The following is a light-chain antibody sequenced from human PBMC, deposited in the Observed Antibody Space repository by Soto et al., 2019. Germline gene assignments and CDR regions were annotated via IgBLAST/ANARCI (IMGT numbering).Light chain of an antibody. CDR3: QQYGSSPYT. J-gene: IGKJ2*01. CDR2: ATS. Sequence: EIVLTQSPGTLSLSPGERATLSCRASQSVSRSYLAWYQQNPGQPPSLLIYATSSRATGIPDRFSGSGSGRYFTLTISRLEPEDFAVYYCQQYGSSPYTFGQGTKLEIK. CDR1: QSVSRSY. V-gene: IGKV3-20*01.